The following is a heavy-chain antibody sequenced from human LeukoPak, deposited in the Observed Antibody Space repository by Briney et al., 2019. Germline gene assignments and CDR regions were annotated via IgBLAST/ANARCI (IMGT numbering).Heavy chain of an antibody. Sequence: PSQTLSLTCTVSGGSISSGGYYWSWIRQHPGKGLEWIGYIYYSGSTYYNPSLKSRVTISVDTSKNQFSLKLSSVTAAVTAVYYCARVEYDRTFDYWGQGTLVTVSS. CDR3: ARVEYDRTFDY. CDR1: GGSISSGGYY. D-gene: IGHD3-16*01. J-gene: IGHJ4*02. V-gene: IGHV4-31*03. CDR2: IYYSGST.